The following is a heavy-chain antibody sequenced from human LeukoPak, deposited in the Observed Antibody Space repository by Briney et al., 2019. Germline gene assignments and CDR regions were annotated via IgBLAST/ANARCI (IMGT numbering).Heavy chain of an antibody. Sequence: GGSLRLSCAASGFTFSSYGMHWVRKAPGKGLEWVAVISYDGSNKYYADSVKGRFTISRDNSKNTLYLQMNSLRAEDTAVYYCAKPSHPYYDFWSGSHYFDYWGQGTLVTVSS. D-gene: IGHD3-3*01. J-gene: IGHJ4*02. V-gene: IGHV3-30*18. CDR3: AKPSHPYYDFWSGSHYFDY. CDR2: ISYDGSNK. CDR1: GFTFSSYG.